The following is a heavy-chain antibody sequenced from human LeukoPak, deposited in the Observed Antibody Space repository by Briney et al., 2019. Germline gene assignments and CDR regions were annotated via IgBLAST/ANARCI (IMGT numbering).Heavy chain of an antibody. CDR1: GFTLSSYA. Sequence: GGSLRLSCAASGFTLSSYAMSWVRQAPGKGLEWVSAISDSGNTYHADSVKGRFTISRDSSKNTLFLQMNRLRPEDAAVYYCAKAPVTTCRGAYCNPFDYWGQGTLVTVSS. CDR2: ISDSGNT. D-gene: IGHD2-21*01. CDR3: AKAPVTTCRGAYCNPFDY. V-gene: IGHV3-23*01. J-gene: IGHJ4*02.